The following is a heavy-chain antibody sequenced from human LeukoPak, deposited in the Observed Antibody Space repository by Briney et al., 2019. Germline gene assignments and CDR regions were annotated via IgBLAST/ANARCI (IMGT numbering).Heavy chain of an antibody. CDR3: ARRTGDFGVVSRAGAGGHLDY. CDR1: GGTFSSYA. D-gene: IGHD3-3*01. V-gene: IGHV1-69*13. J-gene: IGHJ4*02. CDR2: IIPIFGTA. Sequence: GASVKVSCKASGGTFSSYAISWVRQAPGQGLEWMGGIIPIFGTANYAQKFQGRVTITADESTSTAYMELSSLRSEDTAVYYCARRTGDFGVVSRAGAGGHLDYWGQGTLVTVSS.